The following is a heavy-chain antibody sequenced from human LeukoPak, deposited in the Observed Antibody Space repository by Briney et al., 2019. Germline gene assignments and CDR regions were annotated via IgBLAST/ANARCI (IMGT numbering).Heavy chain of an antibody. CDR2: IWYDGSNK. V-gene: IGHV3-33*06. D-gene: IGHD3-10*01. J-gene: IGHJ4*02. CDR3: AKGTSMVRVTQVDD. CDR1: GFTFSSYG. Sequence: GRSLRLSCAASGFTFSSYGMHWVRQAPGKGLEWVAVIWYDGSNKYYADSVKGRFTISRDNSKNALSLQMNTLRAEDTALYYCAKGTSMVRVTQVDDWGQGTLVTVSS.